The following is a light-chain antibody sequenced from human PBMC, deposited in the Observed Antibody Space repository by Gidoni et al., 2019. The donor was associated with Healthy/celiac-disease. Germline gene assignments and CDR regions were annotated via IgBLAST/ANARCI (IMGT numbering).Light chain of an antibody. CDR1: KSISSW. CDR3: QQYNSYSWT. J-gene: IGKJ1*01. Sequence: DIQMTQPPSTLSASVGDRVTITSRASKSISSWLAWYQQKPGKAPKLLIYKASSLESGVPSRFSGSGSGTEFTLTISSLQPDDLAAYYCQQYNSYSWTFGQGTKVEIK. CDR2: KAS. V-gene: IGKV1-5*03.